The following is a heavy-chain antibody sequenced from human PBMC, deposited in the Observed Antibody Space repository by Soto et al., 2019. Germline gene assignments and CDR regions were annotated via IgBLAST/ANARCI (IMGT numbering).Heavy chain of an antibody. Sequence: EVQLVDSGGGLVQPGGSLRLSCAASGFTFSSYWIHWVRQAPGKGLVWVSRINGDGRTTNYADSVRGQFAISRDNAKNTVYLQMNSLRAEDTAVYYCARGAAGRYYSDYWGQGTLVTVSS. J-gene: IGHJ4*02. CDR1: GFTFSSYW. D-gene: IGHD2-15*01. V-gene: IGHV3-74*01. CDR2: INGDGRTT. CDR3: ARGAAGRYYSDY.